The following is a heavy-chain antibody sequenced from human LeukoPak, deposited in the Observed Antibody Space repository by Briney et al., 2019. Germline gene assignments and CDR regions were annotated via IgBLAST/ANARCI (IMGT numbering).Heavy chain of an antibody. CDR2: INSEGSKE. D-gene: IGHD3-10*01. CDR3: ARHGAYGY. CDR1: GFTFSNYW. Sequence: GGSLRLSCAVSGFTFSNYWMTWVRQAPGKGLEWLANINSEGSKEDYADPMEGRFTISRDNARNLVSLQMSSLRADDTAVYYCARHGAYGYWGQGTLVTVSS. J-gene: IGHJ4*02. V-gene: IGHV3-7*01.